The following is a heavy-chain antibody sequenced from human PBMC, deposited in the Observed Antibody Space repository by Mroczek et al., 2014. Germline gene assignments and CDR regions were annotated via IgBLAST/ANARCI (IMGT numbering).Heavy chain of an antibody. Sequence: QVQLQESGGGVVQPGRSLRLSCAASGFTFSSYGMHWVRQAPGKGLEWVAVISYDGSNKYYADSVKGRFTISRDNSKNTLYLQMNSLRAEDTAVYYCAKWGGSYRGLLDYVGQGTLVTVSS. CDR1: GFTFSSYG. CDR3: AKWGGSYRGLLDY. J-gene: IGHJ4*02. CDR2: ISYDGSNK. V-gene: IGHV3-30*18. D-gene: IGHD1-26*01.